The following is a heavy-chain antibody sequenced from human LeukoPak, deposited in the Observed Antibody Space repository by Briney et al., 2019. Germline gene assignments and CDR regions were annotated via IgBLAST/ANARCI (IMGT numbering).Heavy chain of an antibody. CDR1: GFTFSSNA. CDR2: ISSSSSYI. J-gene: IGHJ6*03. V-gene: IGHV3-21*01. CDR3: ARADGITYYYYYMDV. D-gene: IGHD3-16*01. Sequence: GGSLRLSCVASGFTFSSNAMNWVRQAPGKGLEWVSSISSSSSYIYYADSVKGRFTISRDNAKNSLYLQINSLRAEDTAVYYCARADGITYYYYYMDVWGKGTTVTVSS.